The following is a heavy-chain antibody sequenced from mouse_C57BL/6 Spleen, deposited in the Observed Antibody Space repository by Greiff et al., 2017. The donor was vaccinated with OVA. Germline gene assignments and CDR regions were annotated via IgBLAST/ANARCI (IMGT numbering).Heavy chain of an antibody. CDR2: IWSDGST. Sequence: QVQLQQSGPGLVAPSQSLSITCTVSGFSLTSYGVHWVRQPPGKGLEWLVVIWSDGSTTYNSALKSRLSISKDNSKSQVFLKMNSLQTDDTAMYYCASSYYSNYEYAMDYWGQGTSVTVSS. CDR3: ASSYYSNYEYAMDY. D-gene: IGHD2-5*01. J-gene: IGHJ4*01. V-gene: IGHV2-6*03. CDR1: GFSLTSYG.